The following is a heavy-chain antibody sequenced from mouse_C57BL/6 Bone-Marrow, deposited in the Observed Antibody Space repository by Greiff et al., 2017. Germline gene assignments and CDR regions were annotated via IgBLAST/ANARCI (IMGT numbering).Heavy chain of an antibody. Sequence: QVQLQQPGAELVRPGSSVKLSCKASGYTFTSYWMDWVKQRPGQGLEWIGNIYPSDSETHYNQKFKDKATLTVDKSSSTAYMQLSSLTSEDSAVYYCARWGWDWYFAVWGTGTTVTVTS. V-gene: IGHV1-61*01. J-gene: IGHJ1*03. CDR2: IYPSDSET. D-gene: IGHD3-3*01. CDR3: ARWGWDWYFAV. CDR1: GYTFTSYW.